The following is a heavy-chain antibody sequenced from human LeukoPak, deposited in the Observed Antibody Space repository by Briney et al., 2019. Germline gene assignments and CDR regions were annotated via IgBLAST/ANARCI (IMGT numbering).Heavy chain of an antibody. CDR2: IYHSGST. CDR3: ARGFGSGSYAAY. Sequence: SETLSLTCTVSGYSISSGYYWGWIRQPPGKGLEWIGSIYHSGSTYYNPSLKSRVTISVDTSKNQFSLKLSSVTAADTAVYYCARGFGSGSYAAYWGQGALVTVSS. D-gene: IGHD3-10*01. J-gene: IGHJ4*02. CDR1: GYSISSGYY. V-gene: IGHV4-38-2*02.